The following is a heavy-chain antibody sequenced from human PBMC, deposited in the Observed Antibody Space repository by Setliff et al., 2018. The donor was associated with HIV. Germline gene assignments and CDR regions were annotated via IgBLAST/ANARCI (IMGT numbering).Heavy chain of an antibody. J-gene: IGHJ4*02. D-gene: IGHD6-19*01. V-gene: IGHV1-46*01. CDR3: GTVRIAVPDDFDF. Sequence: ASVKVSCKASGYTFTSYYMHWVRQAPGQGLEWMGIINPSGGSTSYAQKFQGRISLTVDKSTGTAYMELNRLRSEDTAVYYCGTVRIAVPDDFDFWGQGTLVTVSS. CDR2: INPSGGST. CDR1: GYTFTSYY.